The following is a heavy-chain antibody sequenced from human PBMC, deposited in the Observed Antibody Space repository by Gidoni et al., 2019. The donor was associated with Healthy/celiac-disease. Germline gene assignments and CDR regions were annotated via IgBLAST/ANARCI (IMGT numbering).Heavy chain of an antibody. Sequence: EVQLVESGGGLVQPGGSLRLSWAASGFTFSSYWMSWVRQAPGKGLEWVANIKQDGSEKYYVDSVKGRFTISRDNAKNSLYLQMNSLRAEDTAVYYCARELLWFGELFGAFDIWGQGTMVTVSS. CDR2: IKQDGSEK. CDR1: GFTFSSYW. D-gene: IGHD3-10*01. V-gene: IGHV3-7*01. J-gene: IGHJ3*02. CDR3: ARELLWFGELFGAFDI.